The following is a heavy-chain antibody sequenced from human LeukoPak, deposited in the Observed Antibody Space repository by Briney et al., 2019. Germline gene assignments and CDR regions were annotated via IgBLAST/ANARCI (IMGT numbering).Heavy chain of an antibody. CDR3: ARVSGESLSGSFQLDY. D-gene: IGHD3-10*01. Sequence: GASVKVSCKASGYTFTGYYIHWVRQATGQGLEWMGWINPNSGGTHFAQKFQGRVTVTRDTSISTAYMELSRLRSDDTAVYYCARVSGESLSGSFQLDYWGQGILVTVSS. J-gene: IGHJ4*02. V-gene: IGHV1-2*02. CDR1: GYTFTGYY. CDR2: INPNSGGT.